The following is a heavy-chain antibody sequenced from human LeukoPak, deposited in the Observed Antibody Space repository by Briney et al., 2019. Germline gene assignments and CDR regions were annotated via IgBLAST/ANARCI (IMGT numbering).Heavy chain of an antibody. CDR1: GGSFSGYY. CDR3: ARTVRGVYYYYGMDV. V-gene: IGHV4-34*01. CDR2: INHSGST. D-gene: IGHD3-10*01. Sequence: SETLSLTCAVYGGSFSGYYWSWIRQPPGKGLERIGEINHSGSTNYNPSLKSRVTISVDTSKNQFSLKLSSVTAADTAVYYCARTVRGVYYYYGMDVWGQGTTVTVSS. J-gene: IGHJ6*02.